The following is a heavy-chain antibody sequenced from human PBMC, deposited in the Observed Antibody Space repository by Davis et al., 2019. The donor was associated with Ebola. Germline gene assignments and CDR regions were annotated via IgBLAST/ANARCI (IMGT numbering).Heavy chain of an antibody. CDR1: GITFNNHA. CDR3: AKVGGGSRRGFDWFITDSFDL. Sequence: PGGSLRLSCAASGITFNNHAMAWVRQAPGKGLDWVSGISASGATTYHADSVKGRFTISRDNSKNIVFLQMHSLRVEDTAVHYCAKVGGGSRRGFDWFITDSFDLWGQGTLVTVSS. J-gene: IGHJ4*03. CDR2: ISASGATT. D-gene: IGHD3-9*01. V-gene: IGHV3-23*01.